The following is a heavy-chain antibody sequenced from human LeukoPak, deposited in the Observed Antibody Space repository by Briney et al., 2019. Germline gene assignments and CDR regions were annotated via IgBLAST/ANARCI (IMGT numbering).Heavy chain of an antibody. Sequence: SETLSLTCTVSGGSISSSGYYWGWIRQPPGKGLEWIGSIYYSGSTYYNPSLKSRVTILVDTSKNQFSLKLSSVTAADTAVYYCARTLFGMDAFDIWGQGTMVTVSS. J-gene: IGHJ3*02. CDR3: ARTLFGMDAFDI. D-gene: IGHD3-3*01. CDR1: GGSISSSGYY. CDR2: IYYSGST. V-gene: IGHV4-39*07.